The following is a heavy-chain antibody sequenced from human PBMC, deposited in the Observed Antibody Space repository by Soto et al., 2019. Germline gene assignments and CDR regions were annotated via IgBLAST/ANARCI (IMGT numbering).Heavy chain of an antibody. V-gene: IGHV4-39*01. J-gene: IGHJ4*02. CDR3: AVTVTGEDY. CDR2: IYYGGNT. CDR1: GGSISSSTYY. Sequence: QLQLQESGPGLVKPSETLSLTCTVSGGSISSSTYYWGWVRQPPGKGLEWIGRIYYGGNTYYNPSLKSRVTISVDASKNQFSLNLSSVTAADTAVYYCAVTVTGEDYWGQGTLVTVSS. D-gene: IGHD4-17*01.